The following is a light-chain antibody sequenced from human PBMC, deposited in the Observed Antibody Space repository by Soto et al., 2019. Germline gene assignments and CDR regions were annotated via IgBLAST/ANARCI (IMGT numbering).Light chain of an antibody. CDR3: QQYNSYPWT. Sequence: DIQMTQSPSTLPASVGDRVTITCRANQSISTWLAWYQQKPGKAPKLLIYAASSLQSGVPSRFSGSGSGTEFTLTISSLQPDDFATYYCQQYNSYPWTFGQGTKVDI. J-gene: IGKJ1*01. CDR1: QSISTW. V-gene: IGKV1-5*01. CDR2: AAS.